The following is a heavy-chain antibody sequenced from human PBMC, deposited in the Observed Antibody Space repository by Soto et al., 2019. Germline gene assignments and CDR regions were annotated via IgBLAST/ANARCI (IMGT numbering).Heavy chain of an antibody. D-gene: IGHD6-6*01. Sequence: QITVKGSGPTLVKPTQTLTLTCSLSGISLSTSGVGLGWIRQTPGKALEWLALIYWNDDKHYSPSLKSRLTXXXXXXXXXAVLTMTNMDPVDTATYYCARGLATLPVFAFDVWGQGTVVTVSS. CDR1: GISLSTSGVG. CDR2: IYWNDDK. V-gene: IGHV2-5*01. CDR3: ARGLATLPVFAFDV. J-gene: IGHJ3*01.